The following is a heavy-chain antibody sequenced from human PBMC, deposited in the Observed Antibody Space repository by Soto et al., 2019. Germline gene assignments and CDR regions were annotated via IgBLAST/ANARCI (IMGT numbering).Heavy chain of an antibody. D-gene: IGHD2-8*01. CDR1: GGYVHSYY. J-gene: IGHJ4*02. CDR3: ARARVRGVSPDYDF. V-gene: IGHV4-59*02. Sequence: SETLSLTCSVSGGYVHSYYWSWLRQSPGRGLEWIAYIYYTGSTKYNPSLKSRATISLDTPKNEVYLKMTSVTAADTAVYYCARARVRGVSPDYDFWGQGTQVTVSS. CDR2: IYYTGST.